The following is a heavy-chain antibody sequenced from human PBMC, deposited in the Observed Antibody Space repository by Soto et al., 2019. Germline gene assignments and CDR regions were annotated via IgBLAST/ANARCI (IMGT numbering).Heavy chain of an antibody. J-gene: IGHJ6*02. Sequence: QVQLVESGGGVVQPGRSLRLSCAASGFTFSIYALHRVRQAPGQGLEWVAVIWDAGSNKYYADSVKGRFTISRDNSKNALYLQMISLRAEDTAVYYCARDTAREYYYCSGMDVWGQGTTVTVSS. CDR2: IWDAGSNK. CDR1: GFTFSIYA. V-gene: IGHV3-33*01. CDR3: ARDTAREYYYCSGMDV.